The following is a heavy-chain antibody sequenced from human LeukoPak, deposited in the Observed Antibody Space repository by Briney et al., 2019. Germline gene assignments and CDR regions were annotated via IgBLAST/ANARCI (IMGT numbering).Heavy chain of an antibody. CDR2: IYTSGST. D-gene: IGHD4-23*01. Sequence: SQTLSLTCTVSGGSISSGSYYWSWIRQPAGKGLEWIGRIYTSGSTNYNPSLKSRVTISVDTSKNQFSLKLSSATAADTAVYYRAREGHYGGNSNWGQGTLVTVSS. CDR1: GGSISSGSYY. V-gene: IGHV4-61*02. J-gene: IGHJ4*02. CDR3: AREGHYGGNSN.